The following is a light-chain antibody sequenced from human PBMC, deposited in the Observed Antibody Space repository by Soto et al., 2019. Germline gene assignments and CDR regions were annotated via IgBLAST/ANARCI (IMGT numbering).Light chain of an antibody. CDR2: GNS. J-gene: IGLJ3*02. CDR1: SSNIGAGHD. V-gene: IGLV1-40*01. CDR3: AVWDNSMTAWV. Sequence: QSVLTQPPSVSGAPGQRVTISCTGSSSNIGAGHDVHWYQQLPGTAPKLLIYGNSNRPSGVPDRFSGSKSDTSASLAITGLRSEDEAHYYCAVWDNSMTAWVFGGGTKVTVL.